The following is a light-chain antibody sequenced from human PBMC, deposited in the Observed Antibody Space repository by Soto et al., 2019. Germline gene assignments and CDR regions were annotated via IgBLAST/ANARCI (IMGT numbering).Light chain of an antibody. Sequence: DIVLTQSPGTLSLSPGERATLSCRASQSVNNNFLAWYQQKPGQAPRLLIYGASSRATGISDRFSGSGSGTDFTLTINRLDPEDFAVYYCQHYVTYPLTFGGGTKVEIK. V-gene: IGKV3-20*01. CDR2: GAS. J-gene: IGKJ4*01. CDR1: QSVNNNF. CDR3: QHYVTYPLT.